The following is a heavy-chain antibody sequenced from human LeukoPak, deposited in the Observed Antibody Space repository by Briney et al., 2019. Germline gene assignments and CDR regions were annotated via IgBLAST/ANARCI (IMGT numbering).Heavy chain of an antibody. V-gene: IGHV3-30-3*01. Sequence: GGSLRLSCAASGFTFSSYAMHWVRQAPGKGLEWVAVISYDGSNKYYADSVKGRFTISRDNSKNTLYLQMNSLRAEDTAVYYCARDLYYYGSGSPHDWGQGTLVTVSS. CDR3: ARDLYYYGSGSPHD. J-gene: IGHJ4*02. CDR2: ISYDGSNK. D-gene: IGHD3-10*01. CDR1: GFTFSSYA.